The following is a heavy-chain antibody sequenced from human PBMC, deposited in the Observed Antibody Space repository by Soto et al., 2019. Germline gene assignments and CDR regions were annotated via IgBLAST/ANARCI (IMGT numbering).Heavy chain of an antibody. D-gene: IGHD6-19*01. CDR3: ARDRNRIAVAGTRDYYYYYMDV. V-gene: IGHV3-53*04. J-gene: IGHJ6*03. Sequence: GGSLRLSCAASGFTVSSNYMSWVRQAPGKGLEWVSVIYSGGSTYYADSVKGRFTISRHNSKNTLYLQMNSLGAEDTAVYYCARDRNRIAVAGTRDYYYYYMDVWGKGTTVTVSS. CDR2: IYSGGST. CDR1: GFTVSSNY.